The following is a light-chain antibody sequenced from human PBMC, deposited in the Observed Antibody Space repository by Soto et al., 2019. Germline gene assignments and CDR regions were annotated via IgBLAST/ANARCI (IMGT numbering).Light chain of an antibody. CDR2: DAS. Sequence: DIQMTQSPSSLSASVGDRVTSTCRASESINRFLAWYQQRPGKAPKLLIYDASSLESGVPSRFSGSGSGTEFTLTISSLQPDDFATYYCQQYYTYSWTFGQGTKVDIK. V-gene: IGKV1-5*01. CDR3: QQYYTYSWT. J-gene: IGKJ1*01. CDR1: ESINRF.